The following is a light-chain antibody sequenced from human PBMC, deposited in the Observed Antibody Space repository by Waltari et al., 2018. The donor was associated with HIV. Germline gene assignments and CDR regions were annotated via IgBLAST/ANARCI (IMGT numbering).Light chain of an antibody. V-gene: IGLV1-40*01. CDR3: QSYDSSLSNLI. CDR1: TSNIGAGYD. Sequence: QSVLTQPPSVSGAPGQWVTISCTGSTSNIGAGYDVHWYRQLPGTAPKLLLYGDSDRPSGVPYRFSGSKSGTSASLAITGLQAEDEADYYCQSYDSSLSNLIFGGGTKLTVL. CDR2: GDS. J-gene: IGLJ2*01.